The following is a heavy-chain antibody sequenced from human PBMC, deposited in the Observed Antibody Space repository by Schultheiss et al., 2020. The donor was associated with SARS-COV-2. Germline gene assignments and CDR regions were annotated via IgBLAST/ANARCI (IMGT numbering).Heavy chain of an antibody. V-gene: IGHV3-30*03. J-gene: IGHJ4*02. CDR2: ISYDGSNK. CDR1: GFTFSSYG. CDR3: SSSYGLIDY. Sequence: GGSLRLSCAASGFTFSSYGMHWVRQAPGKGLEWVAVISYDGSNKYYADSVKGRFTISRDNSKNTLYLQMNSLRAEDTAVYYCSSSYGLIDYWGQGTLVTVSS. D-gene: IGHD5-18*01.